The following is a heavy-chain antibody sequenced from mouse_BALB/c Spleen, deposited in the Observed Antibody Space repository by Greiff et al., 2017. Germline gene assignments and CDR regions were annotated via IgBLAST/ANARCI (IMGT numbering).Heavy chain of an antibody. Sequence: QVQLKQSGAELVKPGASVKLSCKASGYTFTSYYMYWVKQRPGQGLEWIGEINPSNGGTNFNEKFKSKATLTVDKSSSTAYMQLSSLTSEDSAVYYCTTYYDYGEAWFAYWGQGTLVTVSA. J-gene: IGHJ3*01. CDR3: TTYYDYGEAWFAY. CDR2: INPSNGGT. V-gene: IGHV1S81*02. D-gene: IGHD2-4*01. CDR1: GYTFTSYY.